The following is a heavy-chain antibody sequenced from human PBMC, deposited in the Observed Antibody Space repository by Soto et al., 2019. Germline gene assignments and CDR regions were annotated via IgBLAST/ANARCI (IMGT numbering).Heavy chain of an antibody. CDR1: GGSFSGYY. CDR2: INHSGST. CDR3: ARVSYGDMTRSQIDY. J-gene: IGHJ4*02. V-gene: IGHV4-34*01. D-gene: IGHD4-17*01. Sequence: SETLSLTCAVYGGSFSGYYWSWIRQPPGKGLEWIGEINHSGSTNYNPSLKSRVTISVDTSKNQFSLKLSSVTAADTAVYYCARVSYGDMTRSQIDYWGQGTLVTVSS.